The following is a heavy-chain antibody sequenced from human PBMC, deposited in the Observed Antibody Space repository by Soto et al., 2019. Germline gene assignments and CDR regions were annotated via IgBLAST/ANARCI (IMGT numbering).Heavy chain of an antibody. CDR2: IKSKSDGGTT. J-gene: IGHJ4*02. D-gene: IGHD6-19*01. CDR3: TRRAGTHRDDN. Sequence: GGSLRLSCAASGFTFSYAWMDWVRQAPGKGVEWVGRIKSKSDGGTTDYAAPVKGRFTISRDDSKNTLYLEMNSLKTEDTAVYYCTRRAGTHRDDNWGQGTVVTVSS. V-gene: IGHV3-15*07. CDR1: GFTFSYAW.